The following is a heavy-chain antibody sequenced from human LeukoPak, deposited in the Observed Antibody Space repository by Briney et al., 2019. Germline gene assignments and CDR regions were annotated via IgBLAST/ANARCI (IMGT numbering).Heavy chain of an antibody. CDR1: GGSISPYY. V-gene: IGHV4-59*08. D-gene: IGHD3-22*01. J-gene: IGHJ6*02. Sequence: PSETLSLTCTVSGGSISPYYWSWIRQPPGKGLEWIGYIYYSGSTNYNPSLKSRVTISVDTSKNQFSLKLSSVTAADTAVYYCASGTYYYDSSGFYYYYYGIDVWGQGTTVTVSS. CDR3: ASGTYYYDSSGFYYYYYGIDV. CDR2: IYYSGST.